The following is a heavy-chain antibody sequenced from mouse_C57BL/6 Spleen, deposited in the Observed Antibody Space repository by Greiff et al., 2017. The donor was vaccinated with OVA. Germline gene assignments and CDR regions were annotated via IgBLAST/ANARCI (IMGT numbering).Heavy chain of an antibody. CDR1: GYTFTDYN. D-gene: IGHD2-4*01. CDR2: INPNNGGT. CDR3: ARLLDYGFDY. J-gene: IGHJ2*01. V-gene: IGHV1-22*01. Sequence: EVKLQESGPELVKPGASVKMSCKASGYTFTDYNMHWVKQSHGKSLEWIGYINPNNGGTSYNQKFKGKATLTVNKSSSTAYMELRSLTSEDSAVYYCARLLDYGFDYWGQGTTLTVSS.